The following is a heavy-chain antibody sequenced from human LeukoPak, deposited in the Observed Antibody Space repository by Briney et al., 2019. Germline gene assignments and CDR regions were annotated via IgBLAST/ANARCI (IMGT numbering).Heavy chain of an antibody. J-gene: IGHJ4*02. Sequence: GGSLRLSCAASGFTFSDYYMSWIRQAPGKGLEWVSYISSSSSYTNYADSVKGRFTISRDNAKNSLYLQMNSLRAEDTAVYYCARGNTGLGAVAGTDYWGQGTLVTVSS. V-gene: IGHV3-11*06. CDR1: GFTFSDYY. CDR3: ARGNTGLGAVAGTDY. D-gene: IGHD6-19*01. CDR2: ISSSSSYT.